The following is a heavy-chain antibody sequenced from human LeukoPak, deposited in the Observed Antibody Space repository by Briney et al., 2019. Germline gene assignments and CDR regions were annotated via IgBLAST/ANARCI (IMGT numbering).Heavy chain of an antibody. CDR1: GGSIGTYY. CDR3: AREVPTMIVVKGGAFDI. J-gene: IGHJ3*02. V-gene: IGHV4-59*01. CDR2: VHYSGST. D-gene: IGHD3-22*01. Sequence: SETLSLTCTVSGGSIGTYYWSWIRQPPGRGLEWIGYVHYSGSTRYSPSLKGRVTISVGTSKNQFSLKLNYVTAADTAVYYCAREVPTMIVVKGGAFDIWGQGTMVTVSS.